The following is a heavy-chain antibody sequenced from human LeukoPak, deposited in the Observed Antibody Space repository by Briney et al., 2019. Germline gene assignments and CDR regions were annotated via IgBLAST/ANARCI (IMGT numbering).Heavy chain of an antibody. Sequence: SQTLSLTCTVSGGSISSSEYYWTWIRQPPGKGLEWIGYIYYSGSTDYNPSLKSRVTISVDTSKNLFSLKLRSVTAADTAVYYWARDYGGSWSGGNNYLYYYMDVWGKGTTVTVSS. CDR3: ARDYGGSWSGGNNYLYYYMDV. CDR2: IYYSGST. D-gene: IGHD5-24*01. V-gene: IGHV4-31*03. J-gene: IGHJ6*03. CDR1: GGSISSSEYY.